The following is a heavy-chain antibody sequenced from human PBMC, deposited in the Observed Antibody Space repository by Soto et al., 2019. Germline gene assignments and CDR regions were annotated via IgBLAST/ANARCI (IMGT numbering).Heavy chain of an antibody. CDR2: ISSSSSYI. CDR3: ARSPGRDGYNNFDY. Sequence: GGSLRLSCAASGFTISIYSMNWVRQAPGKGLEWVSSISSSSSYIYYADSVKGRFTISRDNAKNSLYLQMNTLRAEDTAVYYCARSPGRDGYNNFDYWGQGTLVTVSS. V-gene: IGHV3-21*01. J-gene: IGHJ4*02. CDR1: GFTISIYS. D-gene: IGHD1-1*01.